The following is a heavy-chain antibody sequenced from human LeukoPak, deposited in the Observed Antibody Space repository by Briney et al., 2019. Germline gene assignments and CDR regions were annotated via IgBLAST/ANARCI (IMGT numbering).Heavy chain of an antibody. Sequence: GGSLRLSCAASGFAFSSYNMNWVRQAPGKGLEWVSYISSSSTTIYYADSVKGRLTISRDNAKNSLYLQMNSLRAEDTSVYYCARERAGFDYWGQGTLVTVSS. D-gene: IGHD6-25*01. V-gene: IGHV3-48*01. CDR2: ISSSSTTI. CDR3: ARERAGFDY. J-gene: IGHJ4*02. CDR1: GFAFSSYN.